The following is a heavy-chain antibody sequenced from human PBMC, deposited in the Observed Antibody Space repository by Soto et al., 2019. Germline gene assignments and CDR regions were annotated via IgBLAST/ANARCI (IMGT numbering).Heavy chain of an antibody. V-gene: IGHV3-23*01. CDR2: ISGSGGST. CDR3: AKDRYCITTSCYGAFDY. CDR1: GFTFSSYV. J-gene: IGHJ4*02. D-gene: IGHD2-2*01. Sequence: EVQLLESGGGLVQPGGSLRLSCAASGFTFSSYVMSWVRQAPGKGLQWVSTISGSGGSTYYADSVKGRFTISSDNSKNTLYLQMNSLRAEDTAVYYCAKDRYCITTSCYGAFDYWGQGTLVTVSS.